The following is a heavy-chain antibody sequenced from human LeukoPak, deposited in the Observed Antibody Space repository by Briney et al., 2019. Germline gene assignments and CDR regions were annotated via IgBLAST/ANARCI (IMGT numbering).Heavy chain of an antibody. CDR2: ISNDGTDT. J-gene: IGHJ4*02. CDR1: GFTFSTYW. D-gene: IGHD2-15*01. CDR3: ARSGPPDY. Sequence: GGSLRLSCAASGFTFSTYWMHWVRQVPGKGLVWVSRISNDGTDTSYADSVRGRFTISRDNAKNTLYLQMNSLRAEDTAVYYCARSGPPDYWGQGTLVTVSS. V-gene: IGHV3-74*01.